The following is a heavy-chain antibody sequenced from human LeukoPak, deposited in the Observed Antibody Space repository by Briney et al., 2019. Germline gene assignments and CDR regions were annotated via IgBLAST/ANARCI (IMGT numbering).Heavy chain of an antibody. Sequence: GGSLRLSCAASGFTFSSYAMSWVRQAPGKGLEWVSAISGSGGSTYYADSVKGRFTISRDNSKNTLYLQMNSLRAEDRAVYYCAKVEWELLRLDHDAFDIWGQGTMVTVSS. J-gene: IGHJ3*02. CDR2: ISGSGGST. CDR3: AKVEWELLRLDHDAFDI. D-gene: IGHD1-26*01. V-gene: IGHV3-23*01. CDR1: GFTFSSYA.